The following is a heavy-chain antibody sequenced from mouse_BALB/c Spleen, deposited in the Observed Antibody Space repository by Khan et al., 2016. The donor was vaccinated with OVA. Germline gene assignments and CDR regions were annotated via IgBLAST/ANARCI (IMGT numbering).Heavy chain of an antibody. J-gene: IGHJ2*01. CDR1: GYSITHDYA. V-gene: IGHV3-2*02. CDR3: ARVYGGDFDY. D-gene: IGHD1-1*01. Sequence: EVKLLESGPGLVKPSQSLSLTCTVTGYSITHDYAWSLIQQFPGSKLWWVGYIRYSGNTKYNPSLKSQISITRDTSKNQFFLQLNTVTIEDTATYYCARVYGGDFDYWGQGTTLTVSS. CDR2: IRYSGNT.